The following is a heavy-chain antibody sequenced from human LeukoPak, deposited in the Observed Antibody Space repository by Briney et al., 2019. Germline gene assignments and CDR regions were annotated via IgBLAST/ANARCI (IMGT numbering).Heavy chain of an antibody. CDR1: GFTFSSYA. J-gene: IGHJ6*03. Sequence: GESLKISCAASGFTFSSYAMRWVRQAPGKGLEWVSAISGSGGSTYYADSVKGRFTISRDNSKNTLYLQMNSLRAEDTAVYYCAKSSTYYDFWSGYYMDYYYYYMDVWGKGTTVTVSS. D-gene: IGHD3-3*01. V-gene: IGHV3-23*01. CDR3: AKSSTYYDFWSGYYMDYYYYYMDV. CDR2: ISGSGGST.